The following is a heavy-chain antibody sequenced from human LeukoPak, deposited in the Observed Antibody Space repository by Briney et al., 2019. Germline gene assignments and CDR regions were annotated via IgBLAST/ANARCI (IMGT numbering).Heavy chain of an antibody. J-gene: IGHJ4*02. CDR3: AILAAAGVY. CDR1: GGTFSSYA. Sequence: GASVKVSCKASGGTFSSYAISWVRQAPGQGLAWMGRIIPILGIANYAQKFQGRVTITADKSTSTAYMELSSLRSEDTAVYYCAILAAAGVYWGQGTLVTVSS. D-gene: IGHD6-13*01. CDR2: IIPILGIA. V-gene: IGHV1-69*04.